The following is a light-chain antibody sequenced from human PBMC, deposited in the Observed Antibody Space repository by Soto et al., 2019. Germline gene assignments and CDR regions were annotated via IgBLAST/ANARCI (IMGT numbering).Light chain of an antibody. CDR3: QQANSFPS. J-gene: IGKJ5*01. V-gene: IGKV1-12*02. CDR2: GAS. CDR1: QDISSW. Sequence: DIQMTQSPSSVSASVGDRVTIICRASQDISSWLAWYRQKAGKAPKLLIYGASSLQSGVPSRFSGSGSGTDFTLTISSLQSEDFATYYCQQANSFPSFGQGTRLEIK.